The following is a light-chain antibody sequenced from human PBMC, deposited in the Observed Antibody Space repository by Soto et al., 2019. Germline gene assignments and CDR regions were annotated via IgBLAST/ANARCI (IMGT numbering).Light chain of an antibody. V-gene: IGKV3-20*01. CDR3: QQYQNSPRT. J-gene: IGKJ1*01. CDR1: QSVGGSS. Sequence: PGERATVSCRASQSVGGSSLAWYQQRPGQAPRLLIYDTSKRATGIPDRFSGSGSGTDFTLTISRLEPEDFAVYYCQQYQNSPRTFGQGAKVDIK. CDR2: DTS.